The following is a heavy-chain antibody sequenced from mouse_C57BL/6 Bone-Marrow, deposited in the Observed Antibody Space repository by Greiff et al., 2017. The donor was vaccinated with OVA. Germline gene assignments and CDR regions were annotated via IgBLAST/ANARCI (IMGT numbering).Heavy chain of an antibody. CDR1: GYAFSSSW. V-gene: IGHV1-82*01. D-gene: IGHD1-1*01. CDR2: IYPGDGDT. J-gene: IGHJ3*01. CDR3: ARYGSSVAWFAY. Sequence: VKLVESGSALVKPGASVKISCKASGYAFSSSWMNWVKQRSGKGLEWIGRIYPGDGDTNYNGKFKGKATRTANKSSSTAYMQLSSLTSEDAAVYFCARYGSSVAWFAYWGQGTLVTVSA.